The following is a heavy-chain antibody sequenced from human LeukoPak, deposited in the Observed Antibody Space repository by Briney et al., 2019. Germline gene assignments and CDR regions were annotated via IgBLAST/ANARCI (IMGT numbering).Heavy chain of an antibody. J-gene: IGHJ4*02. D-gene: IGHD3-3*01. CDR2: INHSGST. CDR3: ARGFTMAPCLDY. CDR1: GGSFSGYY. V-gene: IGHV4-34*01. Sequence: SETLSLTCAVYGGSFSGYYWSWIRQPPGKGLEWIGEINHSGSTNYNPSLKSRVTISVDTSKNQFSLKLSSVTAADTAVYYCARGFTMAPCLDYWGQGTLVTVSS.